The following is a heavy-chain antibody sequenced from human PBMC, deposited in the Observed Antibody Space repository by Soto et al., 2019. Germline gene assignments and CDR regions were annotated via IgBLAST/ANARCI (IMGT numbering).Heavy chain of an antibody. V-gene: IGHV4-31*03. CDR2: IYYSGST. D-gene: IGHD5-18*01. Sequence: QVQLQESGPGLVKPSQTLSLTCTVSGGSIRSGGYYWSWVRQSPRRGLEWIGNIYYSGSTYYNPSLKSRLTISVATSKNQFSLNLSSVTAADTAVYYCARDRLMATAGTARHYFGLDVWGQGTTVIVSS. J-gene: IGHJ6*02. CDR3: ARDRLMATAGTARHYFGLDV. CDR1: GGSIRSGGYY.